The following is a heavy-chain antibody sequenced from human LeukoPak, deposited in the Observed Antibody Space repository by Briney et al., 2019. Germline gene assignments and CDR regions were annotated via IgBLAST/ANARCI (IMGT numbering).Heavy chain of an antibody. Sequence: GGSLRLSCAASGFTFSSYGMHWVRQAPGKGLEWVAFIRYDGSNKYYADSVKGRFTISRGNSKNTLYLQMNSLRAEDTAVYYCAKAKDSSGYYRTAEYFQHWGQGTLVTVSS. CDR1: GFTFSSYG. CDR3: AKAKDSSGYYRTAEYFQH. J-gene: IGHJ1*01. V-gene: IGHV3-30*02. CDR2: IRYDGSNK. D-gene: IGHD3-22*01.